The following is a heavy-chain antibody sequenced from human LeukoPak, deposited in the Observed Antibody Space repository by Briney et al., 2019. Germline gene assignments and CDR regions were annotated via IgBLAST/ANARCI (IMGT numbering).Heavy chain of an antibody. D-gene: IGHD3-3*01. CDR3: ARQNRASWFWSGYSTAYFDY. CDR1: GGSFSGYY. CDR2: INHSGST. Sequence: SETLSLTCAVYGGSFSGYYWSWIRQPPGKGLEWIGEINHSGSTNYNPSLKSRVTISVDTSKNQFSLKLSSVTAADTAVYYCARQNRASWFWSGYSTAYFDYWGQGTLVTVSS. J-gene: IGHJ4*02. V-gene: IGHV4-34*01.